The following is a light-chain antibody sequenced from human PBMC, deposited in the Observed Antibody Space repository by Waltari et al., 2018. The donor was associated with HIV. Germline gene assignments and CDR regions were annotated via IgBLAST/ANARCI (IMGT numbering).Light chain of an antibody. CDR2: SNY. J-gene: IGLJ3*02. Sequence: QSVLTQPPSASGTPGQRVTISCSGSSSNIGINTVNWYQQLPGTAPKLLIYSNYHRPSGVPDRFSGSKSGTSASLAISGLQSEDEADYYCATWDDSLNGRVFGGGTKLTVL. CDR1: SSNIGINT. CDR3: ATWDDSLNGRV. V-gene: IGLV1-44*01.